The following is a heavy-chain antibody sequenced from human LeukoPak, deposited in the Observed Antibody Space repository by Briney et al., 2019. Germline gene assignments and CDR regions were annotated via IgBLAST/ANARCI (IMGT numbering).Heavy chain of an antibody. V-gene: IGHV1-2*02. Sequence: ASVKVSCKASGYTFTGYYMHWVRQAPGQGLEWMGWINPNSGGTNYAQKFQGRATMTRDTSISTAYMELSRLRSDDTAVYYCARGPRYSVYYFDYWGQGTLVSVSS. CDR3: ARGPRYSVYYFDY. CDR2: INPNSGGT. J-gene: IGHJ4*02. D-gene: IGHD2-15*01. CDR1: GYTFTGYY.